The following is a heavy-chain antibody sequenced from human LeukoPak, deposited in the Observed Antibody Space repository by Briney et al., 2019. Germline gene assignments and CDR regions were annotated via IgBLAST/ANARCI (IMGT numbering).Heavy chain of an antibody. CDR1: GGSISSGGYY. Sequence: SETLSLTCTVSGGSISSGGYYWSWIRQHPGKGLEWIGYIYYSGSTCYNPSLKSRVTISVDTSKNQFSLKLSSVTAADTAVYYCAREALSGPANPYYFDYWGQGTLVTVSS. CDR3: AREALSGPANPYYFDY. J-gene: IGHJ4*02. CDR2: IYYSGST. V-gene: IGHV4-31*03.